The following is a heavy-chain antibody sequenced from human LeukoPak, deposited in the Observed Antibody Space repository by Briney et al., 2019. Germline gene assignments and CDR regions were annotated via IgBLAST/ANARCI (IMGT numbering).Heavy chain of an antibody. CDR2: IIPIFGTA. CDR3: ARVVLSGYDFYYYMDV. D-gene: IGHD5-12*01. V-gene: IGHV1-69*13. CDR1: GGTFGSYA. J-gene: IGHJ6*03. Sequence: ASVKVSCKASGGTFGSYAISWVRQAPGHGLEWVGGIIPIFGTANYAQKFQGRVTITADESTSTAYMELNSLRSEDTAVYYCARVVLSGYDFYYYMDVWGKGTTVTVSS.